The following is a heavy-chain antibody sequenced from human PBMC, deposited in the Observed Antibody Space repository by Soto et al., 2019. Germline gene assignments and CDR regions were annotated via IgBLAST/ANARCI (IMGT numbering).Heavy chain of an antibody. V-gene: IGHV4-59*01. D-gene: IGHD6-13*01. CDR2: IYYSGST. CDR3: ARGLQLAPWVFDY. CDR1: GGSISSYY. Sequence: QVQLQESGPGLVKPSETLSLTCTVSGGSISSYYWSWIRQPPGKGLEWIGYIYYSGSTNYNPSLKSRVTISVDTSKNQFSLKLSSVTAADTAVYYCARGLQLAPWVFDYWGPGTLVTVSS. J-gene: IGHJ4*02.